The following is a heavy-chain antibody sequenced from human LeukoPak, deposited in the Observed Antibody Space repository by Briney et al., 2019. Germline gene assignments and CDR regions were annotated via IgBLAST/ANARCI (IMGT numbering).Heavy chain of an antibody. CDR2: IYYSGST. J-gene: IGHJ6*02. Sequence: SETLSLTCTVSGGSISSSSYYWGWIRQPPGKGLEWIGSIYYSGSTYYNPSLKSRVTISVDTSKNQFSLKLSSVTAADTAVYYCASMSGYDLGGMGYYYGMDVWGQGTTVTVSS. CDR1: GGSISSSSYY. CDR3: ASMSGYDLGGMGYYYGMDV. V-gene: IGHV4-39*07. D-gene: IGHD5-12*01.